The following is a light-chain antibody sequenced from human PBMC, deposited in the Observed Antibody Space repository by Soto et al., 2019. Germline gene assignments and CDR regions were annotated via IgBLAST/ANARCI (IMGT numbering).Light chain of an antibody. J-gene: IGKJ2*01. CDR1: QNINMS. Sequence: DIEMTQSPSTLSASLGDRVTITCRASQNINMSLAWYQQKPGKAPKILIYDASKLESVVPSRFSGGGSGTEFTLTISDLQPDYLASYYYQHYHSFRLTFGQGTKLDIK. CDR2: DAS. V-gene: IGKV1-5*01. CDR3: QHYHSFRLT.